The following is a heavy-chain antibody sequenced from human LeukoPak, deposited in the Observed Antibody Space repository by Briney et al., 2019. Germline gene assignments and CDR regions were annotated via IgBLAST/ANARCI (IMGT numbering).Heavy chain of an antibody. Sequence: GGSLRLSCAASGFTISSYWMNWVRQAPGKGLEWVSVIYAGGRTYYADSVQGRFIISRDTSKNTLSLQMNSLRAEDTAVYYCARAVEYYDILTGYAQYYFDYWGRGTLVTVSS. CDR1: GFTISSYW. D-gene: IGHD3-9*01. J-gene: IGHJ4*02. CDR2: IYAGGRT. V-gene: IGHV3-53*01. CDR3: ARAVEYYDILTGYAQYYFDY.